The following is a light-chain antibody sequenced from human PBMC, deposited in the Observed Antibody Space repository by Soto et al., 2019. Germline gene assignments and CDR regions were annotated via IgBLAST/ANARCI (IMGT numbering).Light chain of an antibody. V-gene: IGKV1-39*01. CDR1: QSISSY. J-gene: IGKJ2*01. Sequence: DIQMTQSPSSLSASVGDRVTITCRASQSISSYLNWYQQKPAKAPKLLIYAASSLQSGVPSRFSGSRFGTDFTLTISSLQPEDFATYYCQQSYSISSYTFGQGTKLEIK. CDR3: QQSYSISSYT. CDR2: AAS.